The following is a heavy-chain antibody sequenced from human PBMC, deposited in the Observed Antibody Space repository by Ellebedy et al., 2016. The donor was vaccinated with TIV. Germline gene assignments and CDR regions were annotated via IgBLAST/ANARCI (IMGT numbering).Heavy chain of an antibody. CDR3: AKFVGWYFDL. CDR2: ISGSGGST. CDR1: GFTFSSYA. Sequence: GESLKISCAASGFTFSSYAMSWVRQAPGKGLQWVSAISGSGGSTYYADSVKCRFTISRDNSKNTLYLPMNSLRAEDTAVYYCAKFVGWYFDLWGRGTLVTVSS. V-gene: IGHV3-23*01. D-gene: IGHD2-15*01. J-gene: IGHJ2*01.